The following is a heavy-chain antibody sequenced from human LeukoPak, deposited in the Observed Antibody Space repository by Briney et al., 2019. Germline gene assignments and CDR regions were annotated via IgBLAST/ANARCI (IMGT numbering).Heavy chain of an antibody. CDR1: GGSITSALYS. CDR3: VGDYGSGSYRFDF. Sequence: SETLSLTCVVSGGSITSALYSWSWIRQPPGKGLEWIGYIYHTGRTTYNPSFKSRLTISLDTSKDQFSLNLNSVTAADTAMYYCVGDYGSGSYRFDFWGQGTLVTVSS. D-gene: IGHD3-10*01. CDR2: IYHTGRT. J-gene: IGHJ4*02. V-gene: IGHV4-30-4*07.